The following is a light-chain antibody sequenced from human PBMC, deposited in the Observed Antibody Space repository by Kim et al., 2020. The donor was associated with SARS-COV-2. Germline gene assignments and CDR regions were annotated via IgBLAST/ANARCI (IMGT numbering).Light chain of an antibody. V-gene: IGLV3-25*03. Sequence: PGQTARITCSGDALPKQYAYWYQQKPGQAPVLVIYNDTERPSGIPERFSGSSSGTTVTLTISGLQAEDEADYYCQSADTSGTYHVIFGGGTKLTVL. CDR2: NDT. CDR1: ALPKQY. CDR3: QSADTSGTYHVI. J-gene: IGLJ2*01.